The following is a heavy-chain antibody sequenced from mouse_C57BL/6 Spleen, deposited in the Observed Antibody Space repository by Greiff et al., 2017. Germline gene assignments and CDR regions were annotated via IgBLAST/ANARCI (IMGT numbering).Heavy chain of an antibody. CDR3: ARSGYDYDGAY. CDR1: GYAFTNYL. Sequence: VKLQQPGAELVKPGASVKLSCKASGYAFTNYLIEWVKQRPGQGLEWIGVINPGSGGTNYNEKFKGKATLTADKSSSTAYMQLSSLTSEDSAVYFWARSGYDYDGAYWGQGTLVTVSA. J-gene: IGHJ3*01. CDR2: INPGSGGT. V-gene: IGHV1-54*01. D-gene: IGHD2-4*01.